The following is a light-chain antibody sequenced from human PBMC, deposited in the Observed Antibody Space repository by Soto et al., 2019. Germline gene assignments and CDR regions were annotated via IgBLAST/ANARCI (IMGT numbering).Light chain of an antibody. CDR3: SSYTSSSTLVV. CDR2: EVS. CDR1: SSDVGGYNY. Sequence: QSVLTQPASVSGSPGQSITISCTGTSSDVGGYNYVSWYQQHPGKASKLMIYEVSNRPSGVSNRFSSSKSGNTASLTISGLQAEDEADYYCSSYTSSSTLVVFGGGTKLTVL. J-gene: IGLJ2*01. V-gene: IGLV2-14*01.